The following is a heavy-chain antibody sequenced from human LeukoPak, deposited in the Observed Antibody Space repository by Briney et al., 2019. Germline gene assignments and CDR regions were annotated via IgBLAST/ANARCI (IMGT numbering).Heavy chain of an antibody. CDR1: GGSISSYY. J-gene: IGHJ3*02. CDR3: ARGTRIMITFGGAKGIAFDI. D-gene: IGHD3-16*01. V-gene: IGHV4-4*07. CDR2: IYTSGST. Sequence: SETLSLTCTVSGGSISSYYWSWIRQPAGKGLEWIGRIYTSGSTNYNPSLKSRVTMSVDTSTNQFSLKLSSVTAADTAVYYCARGTRIMITFGGAKGIAFDIWGQGTMVTVSS.